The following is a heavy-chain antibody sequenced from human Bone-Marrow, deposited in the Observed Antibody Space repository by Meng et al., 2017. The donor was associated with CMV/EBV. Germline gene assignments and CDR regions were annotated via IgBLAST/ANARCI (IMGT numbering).Heavy chain of an antibody. J-gene: IGHJ4*01. CDR2: INSDGSST. CDR3: AREGNYLGFDD. CDR1: GFTFSSYW. Sequence: GGSLRLSCAASGFTFSSYWMHWVRQAPGKGLVWVSRINSDGSSTSYADSVKGRFTISRDNAKNTLYLQMNSLRAEDTAVYYCAREGNYLGFDDWGQGNLVTIAS. D-gene: IGHD1-7*01. V-gene: IGHV3-74*01.